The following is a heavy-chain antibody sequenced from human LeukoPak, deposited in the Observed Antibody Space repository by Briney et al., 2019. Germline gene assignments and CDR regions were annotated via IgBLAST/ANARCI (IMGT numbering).Heavy chain of an antibody. CDR2: INHSGST. Sequence: GSLRLSCAASGFTFSSYAMSWVRQAPGKGLEWIGEINHSGSTNYNPSLKSRVTISVDTSKNQFSLKLSSVTAADTAVYYCASGAGEEDIVVVPAATSGGYFDYWGQGTLVTVSS. J-gene: IGHJ4*02. V-gene: IGHV4-34*01. CDR3: ASGAGEEDIVVVPAATSGGYFDY. D-gene: IGHD2-2*01. CDR1: GFTFSSYA.